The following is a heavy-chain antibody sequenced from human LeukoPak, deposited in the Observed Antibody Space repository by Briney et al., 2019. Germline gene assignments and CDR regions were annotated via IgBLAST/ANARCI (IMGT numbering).Heavy chain of an antibody. CDR1: GYTFTSYA. J-gene: IGHJ4*02. CDR2: INAGNGNT. D-gene: IGHD3-10*01. CDR3: ARGGLLWSRGFFDY. Sequence: EASVKVSCKASGYTFTSYAMHWVRQAPVQRLEWMGWINAGNGNTKYSQKFQGRVTITRDTSASTAYMELSSLRSEDTAVYYCARGGLLWSRGFFDYWGQGTLVTVSS. V-gene: IGHV1-3*01.